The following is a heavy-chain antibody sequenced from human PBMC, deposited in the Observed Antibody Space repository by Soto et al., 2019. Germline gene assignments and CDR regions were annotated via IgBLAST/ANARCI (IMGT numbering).Heavy chain of an antibody. CDR1: GVTVSNNY. Sequence: EVQLGESGGGLVQPGGSLRLSCAASGVTVSNNYMGWVRQTPGKGLEWVSVIYSGGTYYADSVKGRFTISRDTSKNTLCLQMNSLRAEDTALYYCTRQSVGATRGGFDYWGQGTLVTVSS. J-gene: IGHJ4*02. CDR3: TRQSVGATRGGFDY. D-gene: IGHD1-26*01. V-gene: IGHV3-66*04. CDR2: IYSGGT.